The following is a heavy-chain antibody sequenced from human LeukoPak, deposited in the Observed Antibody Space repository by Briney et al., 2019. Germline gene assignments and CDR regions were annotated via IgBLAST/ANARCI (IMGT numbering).Heavy chain of an antibody. CDR2: IDTSGST. CDR3: ARQGDLDCTGGSCYSGMYYFDY. V-gene: IGHV4-4*07. CDR1: GGSISSYY. Sequence: SETLSLTCTVSGGSISSYYWTWIRQPAGKGLEWIWRIDTSGSTNYNPSLKSRVTMSVDTSKNQFSLKLSSVTAADTAVYYCARQGDLDCTGGSCYSGMYYFDYWGQGTLVTVSS. J-gene: IGHJ4*02. D-gene: IGHD2-15*01.